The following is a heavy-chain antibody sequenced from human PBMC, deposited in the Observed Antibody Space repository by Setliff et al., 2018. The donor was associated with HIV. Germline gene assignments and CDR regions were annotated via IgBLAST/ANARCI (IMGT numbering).Heavy chain of an antibody. CDR1: GFPFSNYA. J-gene: IGHJ6*02. D-gene: IGHD6-19*01. CDR2: ISDDGSDK. CDR3: TTESVAGRYYYYYYGMDV. V-gene: IGHV3-30*04. Sequence: GGSLRLSCGVSGFPFSNYAMHWVRQAPGKGLEWVAIISDDGSDKHFADSLKGRFTISRDDSKNTLYLQMNSLKTEDTAVYYCTTESVAGRYYYYYYGMDVWGQGTTVTVSS.